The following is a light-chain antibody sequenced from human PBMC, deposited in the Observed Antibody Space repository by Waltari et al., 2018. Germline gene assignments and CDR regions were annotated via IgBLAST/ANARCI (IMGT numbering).Light chain of an antibody. CDR3: QQRSKWPLT. CDR2: NAS. Sequence: EIVLTQSPATLSLSPGERATLSCRASQSVTDNLAWYQQNHGQAPRLPIYNASNGATGIPARFSGGWSGTDFTLTIRSLEPEDCAVYYCQQRSKWPLTFGQGTRLEIK. V-gene: IGKV3-11*01. CDR1: QSVTDN. J-gene: IGKJ5*01.